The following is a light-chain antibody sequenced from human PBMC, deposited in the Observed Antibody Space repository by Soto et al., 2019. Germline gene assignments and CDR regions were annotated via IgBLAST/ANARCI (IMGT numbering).Light chain of an antibody. CDR1: QAVNTR. V-gene: IGKV3-15*01. CDR3: QQYNNWPRT. Sequence: IVLTQSPATLSSFPGDRVTLSCRASQAVNTRLAWYQHKPGQAPRLLIYGASTRATGIPARFSGSGSGTEFTLTISSLQSEDFAVYYCQQYNNWPRTFGQGTKVDIK. J-gene: IGKJ1*01. CDR2: GAS.